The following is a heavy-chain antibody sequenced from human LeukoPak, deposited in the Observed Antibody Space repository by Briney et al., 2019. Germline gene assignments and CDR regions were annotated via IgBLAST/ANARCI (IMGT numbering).Heavy chain of an antibody. CDR1: GFTFSSYW. Sequence: PGGSLRLSCAASGFTFSSYWMHWVRQAPGKGLVWVSRINSDGSSTSYADSVKGRFTISRDYAKNTLYLQMNSLRAEDTAVYYCASSLGYGSGSFDYWGQGTLVTVSS. J-gene: IGHJ4*02. D-gene: IGHD3-10*01. CDR2: INSDGSST. V-gene: IGHV3-74*01. CDR3: ASSLGYGSGSFDY.